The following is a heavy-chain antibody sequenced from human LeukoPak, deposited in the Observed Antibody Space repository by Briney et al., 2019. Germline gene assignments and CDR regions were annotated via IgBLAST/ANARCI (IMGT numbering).Heavy chain of an antibody. V-gene: IGHV4-34*01. Sequence: SETLSLTCAVYGGSFSGYYWSWIRQPPGKGLDGIGEINHSGSTNYNPSLKSRVTISVDTSKNQFSLKLSSVTAADTAVYYCARDSGGSYFRYFDYWGQGTLVTVSS. CDR1: GGSFSGYY. J-gene: IGHJ4*02. CDR3: ARDSGGSYFRYFDY. D-gene: IGHD1-26*01. CDR2: INHSGST.